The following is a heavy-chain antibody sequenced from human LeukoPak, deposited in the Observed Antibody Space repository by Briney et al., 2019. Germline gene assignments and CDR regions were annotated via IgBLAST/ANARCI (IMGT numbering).Heavy chain of an antibody. CDR1: GGSISSYY. D-gene: IGHD1-14*01. V-gene: IGHV4-59*08. J-gene: IGHJ4*02. CDR2: IYYSGST. CDR3: ARRNTGGFDY. Sequence: SETLSLTCTVSGGSISSYYWSWIRQPPGKGLEWIGYIYYSGSTNYNPSLKSRVTISVDTSKNQFSLKLSSVTAADTAVYYCARRNTGGFDYWGQGTLVTVSS.